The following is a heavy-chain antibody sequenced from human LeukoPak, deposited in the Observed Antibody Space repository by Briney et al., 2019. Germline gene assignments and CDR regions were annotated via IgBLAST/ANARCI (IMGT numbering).Heavy chain of an antibody. CDR1: GFTFYSFA. Sequence: PGGSLRLSCAASGFTFYSFAMTWVRLAPGRGLEWVSRINNGGDRRYYADSVKGRFTISRDNSKNTLYLQMNSLRAEDTAVYYCAKALYDSSGSYGYHYGVDVWGQGTTVTVSS. V-gene: IGHV3-23*01. J-gene: IGHJ6*02. D-gene: IGHD3-22*01. CDR2: INNGGDRR. CDR3: AKALYDSSGSYGYHYGVDV.